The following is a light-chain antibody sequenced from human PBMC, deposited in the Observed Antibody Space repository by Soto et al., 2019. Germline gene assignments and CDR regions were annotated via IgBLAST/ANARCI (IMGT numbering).Light chain of an antibody. CDR3: QQTYSKPIA. CDR2: AAS. CDR1: QDIAIY. V-gene: IGKV1-8*01. Sequence: AIRLSHSPSSLPESQEARVTXTCRASQDIAIYLAWYQQKPGEAPKLLIYAASALYCGVRSRFSRSGSGTDFALTIISLQTEDFAAYYCQQTYSKPIAFGQGTRLEIK. J-gene: IGKJ5*01.